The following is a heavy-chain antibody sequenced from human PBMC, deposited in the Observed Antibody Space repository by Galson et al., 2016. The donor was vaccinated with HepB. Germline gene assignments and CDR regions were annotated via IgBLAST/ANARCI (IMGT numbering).Heavy chain of an antibody. J-gene: IGHJ5*02. CDR1: EFSLNFFW. V-gene: IGHV3-74*01. Sequence: LRLSCAASEFSLNFFWMHWVRPVQGEGPVWVSRINNDGTTTLYADSVKGRFTISRDNAKNTLYLQMNNLRDEDTAVYYCTGGLLQRDVGLMGSWGQGTLVTVSS. CDR2: INNDGTTT. D-gene: IGHD2-8*01. CDR3: TGGLLQRDVGLMGS.